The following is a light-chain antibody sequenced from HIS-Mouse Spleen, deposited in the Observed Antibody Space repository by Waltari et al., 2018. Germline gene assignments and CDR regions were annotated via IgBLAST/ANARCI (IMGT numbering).Light chain of an antibody. V-gene: IGKV1-33*01. CDR3: QQYDNLPWT. CDR1: QDISNY. CDR2: DAS. Sequence: DIQMTQSPSSLSASVGDRVTITCQASQDISNYLNWYQQKPGKAPELLIYDASNLETGVPSRFSGSGYGTDFTFSISSLQPEDIATYYCQQYDNLPWTFGQGTKVEIK. J-gene: IGKJ1*01.